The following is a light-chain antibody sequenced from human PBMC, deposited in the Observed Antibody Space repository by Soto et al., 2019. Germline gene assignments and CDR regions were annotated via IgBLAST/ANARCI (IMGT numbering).Light chain of an antibody. CDR1: QTVSRSS. CDR2: GAS. J-gene: IGKJ5*01. Sequence: PWERVTLSCRASQTVSRSSLTWCQQKPGQAPRLLIYGASSRATGIPDRFSGSGSGTDFTLTISSLETEEFAVYYCQQRSNWPITFGQGTRLEIK. V-gene: IGKV3D-20*02. CDR3: QQRSNWPIT.